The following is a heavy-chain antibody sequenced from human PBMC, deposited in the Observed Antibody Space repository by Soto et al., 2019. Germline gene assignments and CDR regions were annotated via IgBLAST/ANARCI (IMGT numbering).Heavy chain of an antibody. Sequence: AETLSLTGTGSGGSISSYYWRWIRQPPGKGLEWIGYIYYSGSTNYNPSLKSRVTISVDTSKNQFSLKLSSVTAADTAVYYCARDRYSTDPLNYYYYYGMDVWGQGTTVTVSS. V-gene: IGHV4-59*01. D-gene: IGHD6-13*01. J-gene: IGHJ6*02. CDR2: IYYSGST. CDR3: ARDRYSTDPLNYYYYYGMDV. CDR1: GGSISSYY.